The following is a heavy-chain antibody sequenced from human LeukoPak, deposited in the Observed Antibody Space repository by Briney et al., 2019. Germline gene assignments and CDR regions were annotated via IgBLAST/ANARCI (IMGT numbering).Heavy chain of an antibody. V-gene: IGHV1-18*01. Sequence: ASVKVSCKTSGCTFTTYGIDWVRQAPGQGLERMGWISPYNGNTDYEQKFQGRFALTADTSTSTAYMELRSLRSDDTATYYCAIIDLSSGFDYWGQGTLVTVSS. J-gene: IGHJ4*02. CDR3: AIIDLSSGFDY. CDR1: GCTFTTYG. D-gene: IGHD1-26*01. CDR2: ISPYNGNT.